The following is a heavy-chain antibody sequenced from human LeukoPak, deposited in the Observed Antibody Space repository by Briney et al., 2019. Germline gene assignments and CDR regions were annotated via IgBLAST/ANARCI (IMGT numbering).Heavy chain of an antibody. CDR3: ARETSCSGGSCYSYYYYYMDV. Sequence: SETLSLTCAVYGGSFSGYYWSWLRQPPGKGREWMGEINHSGSTNYNPSLKSRVTISVDTSKKQFSLKLSSVTPADTAVYYCARETSCSGGSCYSYYYYYMDVWGKGTTVTVSS. V-gene: IGHV4-34*01. CDR2: INHSGST. D-gene: IGHD2-15*01. J-gene: IGHJ6*03. CDR1: GGSFSGYY.